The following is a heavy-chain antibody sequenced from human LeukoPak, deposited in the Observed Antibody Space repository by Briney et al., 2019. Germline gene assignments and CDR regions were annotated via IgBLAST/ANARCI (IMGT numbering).Heavy chain of an antibody. J-gene: IGHJ4*02. CDR1: GFTFSSYL. CDR3: ARAHGRTPYDY. D-gene: IGHD5-24*01. V-gene: IGHV3-23*01. Sequence: GGSLRLSCAASGFTFSSYLMSWVRRAPGKGLEWVSHISSSGGSAYYADSAKGRFTSSKDNPKNTLYLQMSSLRVDDTAVYYCARAHGRTPYDYWGQGTLVTVSS. CDR2: ISSSGGSA.